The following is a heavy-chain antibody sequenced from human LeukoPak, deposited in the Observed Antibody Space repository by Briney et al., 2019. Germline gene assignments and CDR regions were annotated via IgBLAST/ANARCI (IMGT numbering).Heavy chain of an antibody. CDR1: GFTFSSYG. CDR2: ISGSGGST. CDR3: AKKGGSYGSGSYFVNYYYYMDV. J-gene: IGHJ6*03. D-gene: IGHD3-10*01. Sequence: GGSLRLSCAASGFTFSSYGMSWVRQAPGKGLEWVSAISGSGGSTYYADSVKGRFTISRDNSKNTLYLQMNSLRAEDTAVYYCAKKGGSYGSGSYFVNYYYYMDVWGKGTTVTISS. V-gene: IGHV3-23*01.